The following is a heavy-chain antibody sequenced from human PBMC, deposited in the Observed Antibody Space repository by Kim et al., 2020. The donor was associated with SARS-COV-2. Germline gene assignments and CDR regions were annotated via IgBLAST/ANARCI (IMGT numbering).Heavy chain of an antibody. CDR3: ARGNTVTRF. V-gene: IGHV3-7*01. D-gene: IGHD4-17*01. Sequence: SEKYDVDSVKGRFTISRDNAKNSLYLQMNSLRAEDTAVYYCARGNTVTRFGGQGTLVTVSS. CDR2: SEK. J-gene: IGHJ4*02.